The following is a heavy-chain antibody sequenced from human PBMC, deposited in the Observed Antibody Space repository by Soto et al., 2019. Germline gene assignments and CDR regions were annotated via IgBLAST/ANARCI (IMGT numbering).Heavy chain of an antibody. J-gene: IGHJ5*02. CDR2: VSSTGST. D-gene: IGHD3-22*01. CDR3: ARSSPPRKSYDSNPGWFDP. V-gene: IGHV4-59*01. CDR1: GGSLNSYD. Sequence: SETLSLTCTVSGGSLNSYDWTWIRQSPGKGLEWVGYVSSTGSTNYNPSLKSRVTLSLDTSTNEVSLSLTSVTAADAAVYFCARSSPPRKSYDSNPGWFDPWGQGIMVTVSS.